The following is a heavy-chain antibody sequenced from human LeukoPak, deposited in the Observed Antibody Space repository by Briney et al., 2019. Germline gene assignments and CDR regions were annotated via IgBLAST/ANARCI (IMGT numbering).Heavy chain of an antibody. Sequence: GGSLRFSCAVSGFTFSNYAMSWVRQAPGKGLNWVSSISADGDRTYSADSVKGRFSISRDNSKNTLSLQLNSLRVEDTAVYYCVKDDTVTSSFDYWGQGTLITVSS. CDR2: ISADGDRT. CDR1: GFTFSNYA. D-gene: IGHD4-17*01. CDR3: VKDDTVTSSFDY. V-gene: IGHV3-23*01. J-gene: IGHJ4*02.